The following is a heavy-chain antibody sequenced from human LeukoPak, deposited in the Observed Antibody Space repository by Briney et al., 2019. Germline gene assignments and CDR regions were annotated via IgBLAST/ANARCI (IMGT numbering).Heavy chain of an antibody. V-gene: IGHV3-48*04. J-gene: IGHJ6*04. D-gene: IGHD3-10*02. CDR1: GFTFSSYG. CDR3: AELGITMIGGV. Sequence: GGSLRLSCAASGFTFSSYGMHWVRQAPGKGLEWVSYISSSGSTIYYADSVKGRFTISRDNAKNSLYLEMNSLRAEDTAVYYCAELGITMIGGVWGKGTTVTISS. CDR2: ISSSGSTI.